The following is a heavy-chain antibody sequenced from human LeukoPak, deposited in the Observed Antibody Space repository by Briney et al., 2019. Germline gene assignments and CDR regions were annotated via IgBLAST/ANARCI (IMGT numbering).Heavy chain of an antibody. CDR1: GFTFSSYA. J-gene: IGHJ4*02. D-gene: IGHD2-2*01. CDR3: ARDEIVVVPAAVTNSFDY. Sequence: GGSLRLSCAASGFTFSSYAMHWVRQAPGKGLEWVAVISYDGSNKYYADSVKGRFTISRDNSKNTLYLQMNSLRAEDTAVYYCARDEIVVVPAAVTNSFDYWGQGTLVTVSS. CDR2: ISYDGSNK. V-gene: IGHV3-30-3*01.